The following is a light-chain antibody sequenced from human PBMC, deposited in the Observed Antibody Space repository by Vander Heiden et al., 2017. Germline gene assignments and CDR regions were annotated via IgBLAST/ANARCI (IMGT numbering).Light chain of an antibody. CDR3: QQYYSTPWT. CDR1: QSVLYSSNNKNY. J-gene: IGKJ1*01. Sequence: DIVMTQSPDSLAVPLRERATINCKSSQSVLYSSNNKNYLAWYQQKPGQPPKLLIYWASTRESGVPDRFSGSGSGTDFTLTISSLQAEDVAVYYCQQYYSTPWTFGQGTKVEIK. V-gene: IGKV4-1*01. CDR2: WAS.